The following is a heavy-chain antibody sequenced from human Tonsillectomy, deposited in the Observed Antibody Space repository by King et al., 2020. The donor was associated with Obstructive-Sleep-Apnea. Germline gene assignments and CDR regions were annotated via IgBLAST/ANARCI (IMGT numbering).Heavy chain of an antibody. V-gene: IGHV3-7*03. Sequence: VQLVESGGGLVQPGGSLRLSCSASGFTSSSYWMSWVRQAPGKGLEWVANIKEDGSEKNYVDSVKGRFTIARDNAKNSVDLQMNSLRAEDTAVYYCARVSRSEYVWNPPLWRYYYYGMDVWGQGTTVTVSS. CDR1: GFTSSSYW. CDR3: ARVSRSEYVWNPPLWRYYYYGMDV. D-gene: IGHD1-1*01. CDR2: IKEDGSEK. J-gene: IGHJ6*02.